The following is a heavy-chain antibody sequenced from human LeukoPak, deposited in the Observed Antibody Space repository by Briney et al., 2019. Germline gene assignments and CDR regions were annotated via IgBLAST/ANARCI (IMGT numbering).Heavy chain of an antibody. V-gene: IGHV3-23*01. CDR2: ISGSGGST. J-gene: IGHJ6*03. D-gene: IGHD6-19*01. CDR1: GFTFSSYA. CDR3: AKQIAVAGRYYYYYYYMDV. Sequence: GGSLRLSCAASGFTFSSYAMSWVRQAPGKGLEWVSAISGSGGSTYYADSVKGRFTISRDNSKNTLYPQMNSLRAEDTAVYYCAKQIAVAGRYYYYYYYMDVWGKGTTVTVSS.